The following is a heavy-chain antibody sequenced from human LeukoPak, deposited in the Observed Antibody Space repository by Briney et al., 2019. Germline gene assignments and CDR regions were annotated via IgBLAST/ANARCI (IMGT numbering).Heavy chain of an antibody. CDR1: GVSVNSRSHY. J-gene: IGHJ4*02. CDR2: IYTSGST. D-gene: IGHD4-17*01. Sequence: SETLSLTCSVSGVSVNSRSHYWSWIRQPAGKGLEWIGRIYTSGSTNYNPSLKSRVTMSVDTSKNQFSLKLSSVTAADTAVYYCARGGDGDYALFDYWGQGTLVTVSS. CDR3: ARGGDGDYALFDY. V-gene: IGHV4-61*02.